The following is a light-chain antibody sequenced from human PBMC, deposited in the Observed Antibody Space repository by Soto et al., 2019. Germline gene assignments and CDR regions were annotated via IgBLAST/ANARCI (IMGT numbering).Light chain of an antibody. Sequence: EIVLTQSPGTLSLSPGERATLSCRASQSVSSSSLAWYQQKPGQALRLLIYGASRRATGIPDRFSGSESGTHFTLTTSRLEPEDCAVFYSQHYGSSPLITFGRGTRLQIK. CDR3: QHYGSSPLIT. V-gene: IGKV3-20*01. J-gene: IGKJ5*01. CDR1: QSVSSSS. CDR2: GAS.